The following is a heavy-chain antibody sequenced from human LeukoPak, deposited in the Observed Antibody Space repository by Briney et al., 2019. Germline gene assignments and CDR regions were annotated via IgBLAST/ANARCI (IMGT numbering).Heavy chain of an antibody. CDR2: ISAYNGNT. CDR1: GYTFNSYG. Sequence: GASVKVSCKASGYTFNSYGISWVRQAPGQGLEWMGWISAYNGNTNYAQKLQGRVTMTTDTSTSTAYMELRSLRSDDTAVYYCARNIPISSTSSGFDPWGQGTLVTVSS. CDR3: ARNIPISSTSSGFDP. D-gene: IGHD2-2*01. V-gene: IGHV1-18*01. J-gene: IGHJ5*02.